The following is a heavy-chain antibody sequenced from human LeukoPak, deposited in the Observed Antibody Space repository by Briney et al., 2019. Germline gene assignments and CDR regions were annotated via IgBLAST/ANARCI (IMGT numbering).Heavy chain of an antibody. D-gene: IGHD2-8*01. Sequence: GGSLRLSCAASGFTFNTHWMHWVRQAPGKGLVWVSRINTDGSTTNYADSVKGRFTISRDNSRSTLYLQMNSLRAEDTALYYCAKDTSIGRYCTNGVCSPFDYWGQGTLVTVSP. CDR2: INTDGSTT. J-gene: IGHJ4*02. CDR3: AKDTSIGRYCTNGVCSPFDY. V-gene: IGHV3-74*01. CDR1: GFTFNTHW.